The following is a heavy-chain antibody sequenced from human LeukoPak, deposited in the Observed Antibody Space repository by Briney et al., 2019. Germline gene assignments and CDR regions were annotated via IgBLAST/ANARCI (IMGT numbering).Heavy chain of an antibody. D-gene: IGHD3-22*01. J-gene: IGHJ3*02. Sequence: SQTLSLTCTVSGGSISSGDYYWSWIRQPPGKGLEWIGYIYYSGSTYYNPSLKSRVTISVDTSKNQFSLKLSSVTAADTAVYYCAREGFSYYYDSSGHRSYDAFDIWGQGTMVTVSS. CDR3: AREGFSYYYDSSGHRSYDAFDI. CDR2: IYYSGST. CDR1: GGSISSGDYY. V-gene: IGHV4-30-4*01.